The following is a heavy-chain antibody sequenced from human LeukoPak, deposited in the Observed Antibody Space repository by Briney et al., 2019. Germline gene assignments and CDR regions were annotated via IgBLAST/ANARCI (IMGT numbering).Heavy chain of an antibody. J-gene: IGHJ4*02. CDR2: ISAYNGNT. CDR3: ERVYCSGSSCYPREGDY. D-gene: IGHD2-15*01. V-gene: IGHV1-18*01. CDR1: GYTFTSYG. Sequence: ASVKVSCKASGYTFTSYGISWVRQAPAQGLELMGWISAYNGNTNYAQKLQGRVSMTTDTYTSTAYMELRSLRSDDTAVYYCERVYCSGSSCYPREGDYWGQGKLVTVSS.